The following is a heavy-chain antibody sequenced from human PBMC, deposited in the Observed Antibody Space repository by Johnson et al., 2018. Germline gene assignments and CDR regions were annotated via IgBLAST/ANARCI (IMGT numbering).Heavy chain of an antibody. V-gene: IGHV1-46*01. CDR2: IKSSATTT. Sequence: VQLLESGAEVKEHGASVKLSCKASGYSFISYYMHWVRQAPGQGLEWMGMIKSSATTTSYAPRFQGRVTMTRDTSTGTVHMDLSSPRPEDTAVYYCAREPSSSYSSSGDPAFDIWGQGTMVTVSS. CDR1: GYSFISYY. D-gene: IGHD6-13*01. CDR3: AREPSSSYSSSGDPAFDI. J-gene: IGHJ3*02.